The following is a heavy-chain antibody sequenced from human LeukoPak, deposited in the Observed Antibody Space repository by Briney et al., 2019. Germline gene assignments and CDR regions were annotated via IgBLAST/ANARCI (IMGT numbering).Heavy chain of an antibody. Sequence: GASVKVSCKASGYTFTSYGISWVRQAPGQGLEWMGWISAYNGNTNYAQKLQGRVTMTTDTSTSTAYMELRSLRSDDTAVYYCASAIHGYSSSHDYYGMDVWGQGTTVTVSS. V-gene: IGHV1-18*01. D-gene: IGHD6-6*01. CDR1: GYTFTSYG. J-gene: IGHJ6*02. CDR2: ISAYNGNT. CDR3: ASAIHGYSSSHDYYGMDV.